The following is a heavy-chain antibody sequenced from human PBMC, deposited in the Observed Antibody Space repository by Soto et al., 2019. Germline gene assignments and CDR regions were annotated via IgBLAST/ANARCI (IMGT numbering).Heavy chain of an antibody. J-gene: IGHJ6*02. V-gene: IGHV4-61*01. Sequence: QVQLQESGPGLLKPSETLSPTGTVSGGSVISESHYWSWIRQPPGKGREWIGYIYYTGSTNYNPSLKGRVTMSVDTSRDQVSLRLRSVTRADTAVYYCARDQYDFRSGSYYYAMEVWGQGTKVTVSS. CDR2: IYYTGST. CDR3: ARDQYDFRSGSYYYAMEV. D-gene: IGHD3-3*01. CDR1: GGSVISESHY.